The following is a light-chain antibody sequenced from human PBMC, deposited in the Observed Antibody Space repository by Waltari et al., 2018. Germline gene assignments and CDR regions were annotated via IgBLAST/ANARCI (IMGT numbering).Light chain of an antibody. J-gene: IGLJ2*01. CDR1: SSDVGGYNY. CDR2: EVS. Sequence: QSALTQPASVSGSPGQSITISCTGTSSDVGGYNYVPWYQQDPGKAPKLLIYEVSTRPSGISSRFSGSKSGNTASLTSSGLQAEDEADYYCSSYTSSTTVIFGGGTKLTVL. CDR3: SSYTSSTTVI. V-gene: IGLV2-14*01.